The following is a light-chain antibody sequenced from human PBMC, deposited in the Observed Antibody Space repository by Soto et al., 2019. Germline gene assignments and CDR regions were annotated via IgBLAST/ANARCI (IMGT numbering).Light chain of an antibody. CDR1: NIGSKS. CDR2: YDS. CDR3: QVWDSSSDHVV. Sequence: YELTQPPSVSVAPGKTARITCGRNNIGSKSVQWYQQKAGQAPVLVIYYDSDRPSGIPERFSGSNSGNTATLTISRVEAGDEADYYCQVWDSSSDHVVFGGGTKLTVL. J-gene: IGLJ2*01. V-gene: IGLV3-21*04.